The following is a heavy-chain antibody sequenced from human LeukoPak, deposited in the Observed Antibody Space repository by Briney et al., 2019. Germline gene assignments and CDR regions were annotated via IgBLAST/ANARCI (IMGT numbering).Heavy chain of an antibody. Sequence: PSETLSLTCAVYGGSFSGYYWSWIRQPPGKGLEWIGEINHSGSTNYNPSLKSRVTISVDTSKDQFSLKLSSVTAADTAVYYCARGGRVGGSYFYWGQGTLVTVSS. V-gene: IGHV4-34*01. CDR2: INHSGST. CDR1: GGSFSGYY. CDR3: ARGGRVGGSYFY. D-gene: IGHD1-26*01. J-gene: IGHJ4*02.